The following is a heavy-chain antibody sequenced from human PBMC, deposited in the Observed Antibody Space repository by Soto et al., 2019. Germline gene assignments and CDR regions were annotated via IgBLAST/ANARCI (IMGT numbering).Heavy chain of an antibody. V-gene: IGHV1-69*13. D-gene: IGHD4-17*01. Sequence: SVKVSCKASGGTFSSYAISWVRQAPGQGLEWMGGIIPVFATVKYAEKFQGRVTITADESTTTAYMELSRLRFEDTAVYYCGRAAVTTFFYYFDYWGQGALVIVSS. CDR3: GRAAVTTFFYYFDY. J-gene: IGHJ4*02. CDR2: IIPVFATV. CDR1: GGTFSSYA.